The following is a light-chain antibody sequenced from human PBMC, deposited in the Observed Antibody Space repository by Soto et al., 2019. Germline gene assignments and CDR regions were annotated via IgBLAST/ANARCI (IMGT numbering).Light chain of an antibody. CDR2: WAS. CDR3: QQYHSDQIT. J-gene: IGKJ5*01. CDR1: QSVFSSSTNKNY. V-gene: IGKV4-1*01. Sequence: DFVMTQSPDSLAVSLGERATINCESSQSVFSSSTNKNYLAWFQQKPGQPPKLLIYWASTRKSGVPDRFSGSGSGTDFTLTITSLQAEDVAVYYCQQYHSDQITFGQGTRLEIK.